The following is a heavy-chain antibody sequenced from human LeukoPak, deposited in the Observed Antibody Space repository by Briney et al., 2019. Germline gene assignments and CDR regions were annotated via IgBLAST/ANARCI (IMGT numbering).Heavy chain of an antibody. CDR3: ARDRARNWISAPGVYYYYYYMDV. D-gene: IGHD1-20*01. CDR1: GYTFIGYF. V-gene: IGHV1-18*01. Sequence: GASVKVSCKASGYTFIGYFMHWVRQAPGQGLEWMGWISAYNGNTNYAQKLQGRVTMTTDTSTSTAYMELRSLRSDDTAVYYCARDRARNWISAPGVYYYYYYMDVWGKGTTVTVSS. J-gene: IGHJ6*03. CDR2: ISAYNGNT.